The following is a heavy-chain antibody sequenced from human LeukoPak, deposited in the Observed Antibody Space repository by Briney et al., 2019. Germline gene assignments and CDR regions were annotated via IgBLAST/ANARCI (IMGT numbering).Heavy chain of an antibody. V-gene: IGHV3-7*01. CDR2: IKQDGSEK. J-gene: IGHJ4*02. CDR1: GFTFSSYW. Sequence: GGSLRLSCVASGFTFSSYWMSWVRQAPGKGLEWVANIKQDGSEKYYVDSVKGRFTISRDNAKNSLYLQMNSLRAEDTAVYYCVGPGDYWGQGTLVTVSS. CDR3: VGPGDY.